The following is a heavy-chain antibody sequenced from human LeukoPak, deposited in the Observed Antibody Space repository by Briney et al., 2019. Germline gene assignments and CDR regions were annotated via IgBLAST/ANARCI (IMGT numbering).Heavy chain of an antibody. D-gene: IGHD3-22*01. CDR1: GFTFSSYN. J-gene: IGHJ4*02. Sequence: GGSLRLSCVASGFTFSSYNMNWVRQAPGKGLEWVSFISSSSTYIYYSDSLKGRFTISRDNAKNSLYLQMNSLRAEDTAVYYCARDIYYDSSGYYGSVYWGQGTLVTVSS. V-gene: IGHV3-21*01. CDR3: ARDIYYDSSGYYGSVY. CDR2: ISSSSTYI.